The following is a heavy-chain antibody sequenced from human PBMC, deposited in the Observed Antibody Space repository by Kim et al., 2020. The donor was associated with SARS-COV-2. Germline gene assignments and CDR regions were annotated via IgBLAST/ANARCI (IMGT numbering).Heavy chain of an antibody. CDR2: TYYRSKWYN. J-gene: IGHJ4*02. D-gene: IGHD3-22*01. V-gene: IGHV6-1*01. CDR1: GDSVSSNSAA. CDR3: ARDFDPYYYDSSGYYRYFDY. Sequence: SQTLSLTCAISGDSVSSNSAAWHWLRPSPSRGLEWLGRTYYRSKWYNDYAVSVKSRITINPDTSKNQFSLQLNSVTPEDTAVYYCARDFDPYYYDSSGYYRYFDYWGQGTLVTVSS.